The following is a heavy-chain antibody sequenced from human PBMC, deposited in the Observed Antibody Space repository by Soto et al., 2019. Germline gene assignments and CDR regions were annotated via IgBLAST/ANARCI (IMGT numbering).Heavy chain of an antibody. CDR1: GYSFTIYW. CDR3: ARHVTSIGNWFDP. CDR2: IYPGDSDT. V-gene: IGHV5-51*01. J-gene: IGHJ5*02. Sequence: GESLKISCKGSGYSFTIYWIGWVRQMPGKGLEWMGIIYPGDSDTRYSPSFQGQVTISADKSISTAYLQWSSLKASDTAMYYCARHVTSIGNWFDPWGQGTLVTVSS. D-gene: IGHD6-25*01.